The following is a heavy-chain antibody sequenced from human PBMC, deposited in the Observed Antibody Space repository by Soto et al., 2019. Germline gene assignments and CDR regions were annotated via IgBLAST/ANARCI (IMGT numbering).Heavy chain of an antibody. D-gene: IGHD3-22*01. Sequence: GASVKVSCKASGGTFSSYAISWVRQAPGQGLEWMGGIIPIFGTANYAQKFQGRVTITADKSTSTAYMELHSLRSEDTAVYYCATVNYYDSSGHVSDWGQGTLVTVSS. V-gene: IGHV1-69*06. CDR1: GGTFSSYA. CDR3: ATVNYYDSSGHVSD. CDR2: IIPIFGTA. J-gene: IGHJ4*02.